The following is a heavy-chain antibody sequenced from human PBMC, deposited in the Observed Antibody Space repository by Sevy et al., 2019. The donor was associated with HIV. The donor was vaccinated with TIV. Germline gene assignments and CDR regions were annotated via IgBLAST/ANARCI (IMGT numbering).Heavy chain of an antibody. Sequence: LSLTCAASGFTFSSYAMSWVRQAPGKGLEWVSAISGSGGSTYYADSVKGRFTISRDNSKNTLYLQMNSLRAEVTAVYYCAKNPGIAVAGSYWGQGTLVTVSS. CDR3: AKNPGIAVAGSY. V-gene: IGHV3-23*01. CDR2: ISGSGGST. D-gene: IGHD6-19*01. J-gene: IGHJ4*02. CDR1: GFTFSSYA.